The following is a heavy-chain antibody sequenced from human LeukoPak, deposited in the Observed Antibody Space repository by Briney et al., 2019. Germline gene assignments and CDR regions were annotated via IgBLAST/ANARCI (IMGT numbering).Heavy chain of an antibody. CDR3: ARHPRNYYGSGISDY. CDR2: IYYSGST. Sequence: SETLSLTCAVSGGSISSSSYYWGWIRQPPGKGLEWIGSIYYSGSTYYNPSLKSRVTISVDTSKNQFSLKLSSVTAADTAVYHCARHPRNYYGSGISDYWGQGTLVTVSS. J-gene: IGHJ4*02. V-gene: IGHV4-39*01. D-gene: IGHD3-10*01. CDR1: GGSISSSSYY.